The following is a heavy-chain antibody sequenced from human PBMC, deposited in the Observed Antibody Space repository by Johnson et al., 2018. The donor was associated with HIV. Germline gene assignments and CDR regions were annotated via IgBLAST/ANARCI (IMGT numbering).Heavy chain of an antibody. CDR1: GFTVSINY. CDR3: ARENYYDILNDAFDI. J-gene: IGHJ3*02. CDR2: IYSGGST. D-gene: IGHD3-22*01. V-gene: IGHV3-66*03. Sequence: VQLVESGGGLIQPGGSLRLSCAASGFTVSINYMSWVRQAPGKGLEWVSVIYSGGSTYYADSVKGRFTLSRDNSKNILYLQMNSLRPEDTAVYYCARENYYDILNDAFDIWGQGTMVTVSS.